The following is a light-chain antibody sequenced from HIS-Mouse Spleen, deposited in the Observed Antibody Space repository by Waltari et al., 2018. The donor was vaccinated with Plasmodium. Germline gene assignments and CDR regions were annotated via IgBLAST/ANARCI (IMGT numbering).Light chain of an antibody. V-gene: IGLV3-25*03. CDR2: KDS. Sequence: SYELTQPPSVSVSPGQTAGITCSGDALPTQSAYLYQQKPGQAPVRVIYKDSERPPGIPERFSGSSSGTTVTLTISGVQAEDEADYYCQSADSSGTYQVFGGGTKLTVL. CDR1: ALPTQS. CDR3: QSADSSGTYQV. J-gene: IGLJ2*01.